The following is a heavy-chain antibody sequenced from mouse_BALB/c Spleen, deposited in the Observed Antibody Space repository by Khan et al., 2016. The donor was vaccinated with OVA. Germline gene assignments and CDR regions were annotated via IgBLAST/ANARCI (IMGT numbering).Heavy chain of an antibody. J-gene: IGHJ3*01. D-gene: IGHD2-4*01. Sequence: VQLKQSGPGLVQPSQSLSITCTVSGFSLTTYGVHWVRQSPRKGLEWLGVIWSGGSTDYNAAFISRLSISKDSSKSQVFFKMNSLQVNDTAIYYCARNYDYDEGLAYWGQGTLVTVSA. V-gene: IGHV2-2*02. CDR1: GFSLTTYG. CDR3: ARNYDYDEGLAY. CDR2: IWSGGST.